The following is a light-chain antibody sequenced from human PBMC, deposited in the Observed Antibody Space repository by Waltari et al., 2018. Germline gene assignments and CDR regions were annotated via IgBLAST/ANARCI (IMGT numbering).Light chain of an antibody. CDR3: QKYVNLPAT. V-gene: IGKV3-20*01. Sequence: CRASQSVGTYLAWYQQKPGQAPRLLIYGASNRATGIPDRFSGSGSGTDFSLTISRLEPEDFAVYYCQKYVNLPATFGQGTKVEIK. CDR2: GAS. CDR1: QSVGTY. J-gene: IGKJ1*01.